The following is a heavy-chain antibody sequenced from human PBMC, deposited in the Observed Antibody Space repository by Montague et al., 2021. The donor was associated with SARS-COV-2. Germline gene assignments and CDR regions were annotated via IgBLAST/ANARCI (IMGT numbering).Heavy chain of an antibody. CDR2: IDWDDDK. D-gene: IGHD6-13*01. CDR1: GFSLSTSGMC. CDR3: ARIHIAAAGTGLDY. J-gene: IGHJ4*02. Sequence: PALVTPTQTLALTCTFSGFSLSTSGMCVSWIRQPPGKALEWLARIDWDDDKYYSTSLKTRLTISKDTSKNQVVLTMTNMDPVDTATYYCARIHIAAAGTGLDYWGQGTLVTVSS. V-gene: IGHV2-70*11.